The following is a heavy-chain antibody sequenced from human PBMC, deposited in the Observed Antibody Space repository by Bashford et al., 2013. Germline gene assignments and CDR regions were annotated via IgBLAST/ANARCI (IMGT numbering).Heavy chain of an antibody. CDR1: GGSLSNYY. J-gene: IGHJ4*02. V-gene: IGHV4-4*07. CDR2: IYTTGRI. D-gene: IGHD6-19*01. CDR3: ARIPKTGWCYFES. Sequence: SETLSLTCSVSGGSLSNYYWSWIRQPAGKGLEWIGRIYTTGRIDYSPSLKSRISMSVDTSKNQFSLTLRSVTAADTATYYCARIPKTGWCYFESWGQGTLVTVSS.